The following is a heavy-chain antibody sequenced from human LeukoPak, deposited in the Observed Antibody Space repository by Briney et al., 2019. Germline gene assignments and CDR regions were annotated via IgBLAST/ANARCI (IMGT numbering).Heavy chain of an antibody. V-gene: IGHV1-8*03. CDR2: MNPNSGNT. J-gene: IGHJ5*02. Sequence: ASVKVSCKASGYTFTSYDINWGRQATGQGLEWMGWMNPNSGNTGYAQKFQGRVTITRNTSISTAYMELSSLRSEDTAVYYCARVITHFNWFDPWGQGTLVTVSS. CDR1: GYTFTSYD. D-gene: IGHD1-20*01. CDR3: ARVITHFNWFDP.